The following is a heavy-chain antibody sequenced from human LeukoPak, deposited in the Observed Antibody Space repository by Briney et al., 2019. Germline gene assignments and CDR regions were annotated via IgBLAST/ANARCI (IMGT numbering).Heavy chain of an antibody. D-gene: IGHD2-21*01. CDR1: GGSISSYY. J-gene: IGHJ4*02. Sequence: PSETLSLTCTVSGGSISSYYWSWIRQPPGKGLEWIGYIHYSGSTKYSPALKSRVTISVDTSKNQFSLKLSSVTAADTAVYYCARDRGVGVFDYWGQGTLVTVSS. CDR3: ARDRGVGVFDY. CDR2: IHYSGST. V-gene: IGHV4-59*12.